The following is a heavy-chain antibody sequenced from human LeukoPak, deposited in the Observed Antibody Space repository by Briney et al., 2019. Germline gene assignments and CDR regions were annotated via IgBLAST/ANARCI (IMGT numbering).Heavy chain of an antibody. CDR2: IYSGGST. J-gene: IGHJ4*02. D-gene: IGHD2-8*02. CDR1: GFTVSSNY. V-gene: IGHV3-53*01. Sequence: PGGSLRLSCAASGFTVSSNYMSWVRPAPGKGLEWVSVIYSGGSTYYADSVKGRFTISRDNSKNTLYLQMNSLRAEDTAVYYCARGWWSHYFDYWGQGTLVTVSS. CDR3: ARGWWSHYFDY.